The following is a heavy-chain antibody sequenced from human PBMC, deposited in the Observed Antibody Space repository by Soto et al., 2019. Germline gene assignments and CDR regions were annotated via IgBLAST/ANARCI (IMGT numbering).Heavy chain of an antibody. J-gene: IGHJ6*02. Sequence: QVQLVESGGGVVQPGRSLRLSCAASGFTFSSYGMHWVRQAPGKGLEWVAVIWYDGSNKYYADSVKSRFTISRDNSKNTLYLQMNSLRAEDTAVYYCARDHYDILTGYYGYYYGMDVWGQGTTVTVSS. D-gene: IGHD3-9*01. V-gene: IGHV3-33*01. CDR2: IWYDGSNK. CDR3: ARDHYDILTGYYGYYYGMDV. CDR1: GFTFSSYG.